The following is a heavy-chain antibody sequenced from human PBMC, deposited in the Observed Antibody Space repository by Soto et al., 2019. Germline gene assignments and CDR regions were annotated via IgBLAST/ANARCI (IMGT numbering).Heavy chain of an antibody. CDR2: IYGDDEK. J-gene: IGHJ4*02. D-gene: IGHD7-27*01. CDR1: GFSLSTIGVG. Sequence: SGPTLVNATPTLTLPCTFSGFSLSTIGVGVGWIRQPPGKALEWLTLIYGDDEKRSNPSLKSRINITKDTPKNQGVLTMNNMYSVHTGTYYCVHLGTGDGSFDLDSWGQGTLVTVSS. CDR3: VHLGTGDGSFDLDS. V-gene: IGHV2-5*02.